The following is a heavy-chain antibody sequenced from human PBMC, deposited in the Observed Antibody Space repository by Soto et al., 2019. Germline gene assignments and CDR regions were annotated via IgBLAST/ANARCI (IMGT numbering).Heavy chain of an antibody. J-gene: IGHJ4*02. Sequence: GESLKISCKGSGYSFTSYWIGWVRQMPGKGLEWMGIIYPGDSDTRYSPSFQGQVTISADKSISTAYLQWSSLKASDTAMYYCARTAMSGYDGVGAVSDYWGQGTLVTVSS. CDR3: ARTAMSGYDGVGAVSDY. D-gene: IGHD5-12*01. CDR1: GYSFTSYW. V-gene: IGHV5-51*01. CDR2: IYPGDSDT.